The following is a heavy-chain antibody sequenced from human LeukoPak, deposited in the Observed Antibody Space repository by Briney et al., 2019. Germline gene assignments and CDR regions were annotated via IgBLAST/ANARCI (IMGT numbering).Heavy chain of an antibody. CDR1: GYTFTSYA. D-gene: IGHD6-6*01. J-gene: IGHJ4*02. CDR2: ISAGNGNT. CDR3: AREEVKSSCFDY. Sequence: ASVKVSCTASGYTFTSYAIHWVRQAPGQRLEWMGWISAGNGNTKYSQNFQGRVTITRDTSASTAYMELSSLRSEDTAVYYCAREEVKSSCFDYWGQGTLVTVSS. V-gene: IGHV1-3*01.